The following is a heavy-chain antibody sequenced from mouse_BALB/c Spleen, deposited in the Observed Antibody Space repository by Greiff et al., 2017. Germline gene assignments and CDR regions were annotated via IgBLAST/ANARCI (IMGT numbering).Heavy chain of an antibody. V-gene: IGHV3-2*02. CDR1: GYSITSDYA. CDR3: ARLDYGRLYAMDY. CDR2: ISYSGST. Sequence: EVKLVESGPGLVKPSQSLSLTCTVTGYSITSDYAWNWIRQFPGNKLEWMGYISYSGSTSYNPSLKSRISITRDTSKNQFFLQLNSVTTEDTATYYCARLDYGRLYAMDYWGQGTSVTVSS. D-gene: IGHD1-2*01. J-gene: IGHJ4*01.